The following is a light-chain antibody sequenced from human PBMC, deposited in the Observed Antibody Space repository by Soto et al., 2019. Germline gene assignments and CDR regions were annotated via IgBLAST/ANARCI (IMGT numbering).Light chain of an antibody. CDR1: QSISSW. CDR3: QQTSYTPFT. J-gene: IGKJ4*01. V-gene: IGKV1-5*01. CDR2: DAS. Sequence: DIQMTQSPSTLSASVGDRVTITCRASQSISSWLAWYQQKPGKAPKLLIYDASSLESGVPSRFSGSGSGTEFTLTISSLQPDDFATYYCQQTSYTPFTFGGGTKVEIK.